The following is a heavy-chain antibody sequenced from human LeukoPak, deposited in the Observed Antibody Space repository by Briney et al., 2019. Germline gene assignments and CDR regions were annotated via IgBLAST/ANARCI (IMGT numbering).Heavy chain of an antibody. J-gene: IGHJ3*02. V-gene: IGHV1-46*01. CDR1: GYTFTNYY. CDR2: VNPSGGST. D-gene: IGHD3-10*01. Sequence: ASVKVSCKASGYTFTNYYMHWVRQAPGQGLEWMGIVNPSGGSTTYAQKFQGRVTMTRDTSTSTVYMELSSLRSEDTAVYYCARASSSGSGSKGAFDIWGQGTMVTVSS. CDR3: ARASSSGSGSKGAFDI.